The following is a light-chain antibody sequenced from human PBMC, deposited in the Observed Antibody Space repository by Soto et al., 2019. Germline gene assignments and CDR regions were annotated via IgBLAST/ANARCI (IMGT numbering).Light chain of an antibody. Sequence: EIVLTQSPGTLSLSPGERATLSCRASQSVSSSYLAWYQQKPGQAPRLLIYGASSRATGIPDRFSGSGSGTDFTLTISRLEPEDFAVYYCQQYGSSLLITFAQGTRLEIK. CDR2: GAS. CDR3: QQYGSSLLIT. V-gene: IGKV3-20*01. J-gene: IGKJ5*01. CDR1: QSVSSSY.